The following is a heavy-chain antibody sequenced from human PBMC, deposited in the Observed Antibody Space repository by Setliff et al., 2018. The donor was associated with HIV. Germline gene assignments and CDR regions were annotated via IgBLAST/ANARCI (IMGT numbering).Heavy chain of an antibody. V-gene: IGHV4-38-2*01. CDR2: IYHSGST. Sequence: SETLSLSCAVSGYSISSGYYWGWIRQPPGKGLEWIGSIYHSGSTYYNPSLKSRVTISVDTSKNQFSLKLSSVTAADTAVYYCATEYSSSWYFDLWGRGTLVTVSS. J-gene: IGHJ2*01. D-gene: IGHD6-6*01. CDR1: GYSISSGYY. CDR3: ATEYSSSWYFDL.